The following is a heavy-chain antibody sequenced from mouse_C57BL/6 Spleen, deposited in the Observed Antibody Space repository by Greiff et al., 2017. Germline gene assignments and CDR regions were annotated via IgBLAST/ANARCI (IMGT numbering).Heavy chain of an antibody. D-gene: IGHD4-1*01. V-gene: IGHV5-6*01. CDR1: GFTFSSYG. Sequence: EVQLVESGGDLVKPGGSLKLSCAASGFTFSSYGMSWVRQTPDQRLEWVATISSGGSYTYYPDSVKGRVTISRDNAKNTLYLQMSSLKSEDTAMYYCARLNWDLFAYWGQGTLVTVSA. J-gene: IGHJ3*01. CDR3: ARLNWDLFAY. CDR2: ISSGGSYT.